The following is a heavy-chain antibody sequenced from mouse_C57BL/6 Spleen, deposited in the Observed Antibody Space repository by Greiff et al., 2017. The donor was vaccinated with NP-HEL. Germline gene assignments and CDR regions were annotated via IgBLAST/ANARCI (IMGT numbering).Heavy chain of an antibody. D-gene: IGHD2-5*01. CDR3: ARWAYYSNIYYAMDY. Sequence: QVQLQQSGAELMKPGASVKLSCKATGYTFTGYWIEWVKQRPGHGLEWIGEILPGSGSTNYHEKFKGKATFTADTSSNTAYMQLSSLTTEDSAIYYCARWAYYSNIYYAMDYWGQGTSVTVSS. V-gene: IGHV1-9*01. CDR1: GYTFTGYW. J-gene: IGHJ4*01. CDR2: ILPGSGST.